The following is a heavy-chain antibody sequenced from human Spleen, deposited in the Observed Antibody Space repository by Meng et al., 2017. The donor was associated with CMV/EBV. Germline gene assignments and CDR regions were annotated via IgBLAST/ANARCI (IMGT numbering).Heavy chain of an antibody. Sequence: GESLKISCAASGFTFSSYGMHWVRQAPGKGLEWVAFIRYDGSNKYYADSVKGRFTIPRDNSKNTLYLQMNSLRAEDTAGYYCAKYCSSTSCHGWFDPWGQGTLVTVSS. D-gene: IGHD2-2*01. CDR1: GFTFSSYG. V-gene: IGHV3-30*02. CDR2: IRYDGSNK. CDR3: AKYCSSTSCHGWFDP. J-gene: IGHJ5*02.